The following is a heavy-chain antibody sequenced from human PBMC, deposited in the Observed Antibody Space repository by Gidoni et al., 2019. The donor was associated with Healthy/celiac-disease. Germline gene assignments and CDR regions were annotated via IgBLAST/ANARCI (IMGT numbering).Heavy chain of an antibody. CDR3: TTEGSDFWSATVDY. CDR1: GFTFSNAW. J-gene: IGHJ4*02. Sequence: EVQLVESGGGLVKPGGSLRLSCAASGFTFSNAWMSWVRQAPGKGLEWVGRIKSKTDGGTTDYAAPVKGRFTISRDDSKNTLYLQMNSLKTEDTAVYYCTTEGSDFWSATVDYWGQGTLVTVSS. CDR2: IKSKTDGGTT. V-gene: IGHV3-15*01. D-gene: IGHD3-3*01.